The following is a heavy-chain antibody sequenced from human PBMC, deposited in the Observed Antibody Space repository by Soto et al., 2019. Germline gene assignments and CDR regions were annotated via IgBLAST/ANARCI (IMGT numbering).Heavy chain of an antibody. CDR2: IYYSGST. D-gene: IGHD4-4*01. CDR3: ARHDQHRLTTVTTKNWFDP. Sequence: SETLSLTCTVSGGSISSSSYYWGWIRQPPGKGLEWIGSIYYSGSTYYNPSLKSRVTISVDTSKNQFSLKLSSVTAADTAVYYCARHDQHRLTTVTTKNWFDPWGQGTLVTVSS. CDR1: GGSISSSSYY. V-gene: IGHV4-39*01. J-gene: IGHJ5*02.